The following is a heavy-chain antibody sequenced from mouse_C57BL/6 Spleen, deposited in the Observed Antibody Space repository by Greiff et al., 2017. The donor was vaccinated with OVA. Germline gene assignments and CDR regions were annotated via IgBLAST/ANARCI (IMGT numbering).Heavy chain of an antibody. CDR2: IYPGDGDT. J-gene: IGHJ4*01. CDR3: ARRQVDYYYSYYYAMDY. D-gene: IGHD2-4*01. Sequence: QVQLQQSGPELVKPGASVKISCKASGYAFSSSWMNWVKQRPGKGLEWIGRIYPGDGDTNYNGKFKGKATLTADKSSSTAYMQLSSLTSEHSAVYFCARRQVDYYYSYYYAMDYWGQGTSVTVSS. V-gene: IGHV1-82*01. CDR1: GYAFSSSW.